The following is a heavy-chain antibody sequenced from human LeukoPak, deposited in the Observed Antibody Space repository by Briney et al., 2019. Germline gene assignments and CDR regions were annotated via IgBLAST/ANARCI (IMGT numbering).Heavy chain of an antibody. J-gene: IGHJ3*02. D-gene: IGHD3-10*01. Sequence: PGGSLRLSCAASGFTFSSYGMHWVRQAPGKGLEWVAVISYDGRNKYYADSVKGRFTISRDDSKSTMYLQMNTLRTEDTAVYYCARGRENRGEYSGGASDIWGQGTMVTVSS. CDR1: GFTFSSYG. CDR3: ARGRENRGEYSGGASDI. CDR2: ISYDGRNK. V-gene: IGHV3-30*03.